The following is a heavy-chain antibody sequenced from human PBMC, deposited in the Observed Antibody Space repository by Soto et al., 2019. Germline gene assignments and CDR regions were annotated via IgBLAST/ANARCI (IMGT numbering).Heavy chain of an antibody. CDR1: GFTFTRYS. J-gene: IGHJ4*02. Sequence: LRLSCAASGFTFTRYSMNWVRQAPGKGLEGVASISSTTNYIYYGESLKGRLTISRDNAKNSMYLQMNTLRAEDTAVYYCARESEDLSSNLDYWGQGTLVTVSS. CDR2: ISSTTNYI. CDR3: ARESEDLSSNLDY. V-gene: IGHV3-21*06.